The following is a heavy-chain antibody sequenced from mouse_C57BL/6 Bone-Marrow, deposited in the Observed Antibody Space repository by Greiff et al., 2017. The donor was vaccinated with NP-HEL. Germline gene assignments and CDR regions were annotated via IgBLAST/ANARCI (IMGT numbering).Heavy chain of an antibody. D-gene: IGHD1-1*01. CDR2: IPPNSGST. Sequence: QVQLQQPGAELVKPGASVKLSCKASGYTFTSYWMHWVKQRPGQGLEWIGMIPPNSGSTNYNEKFKSKATLTVDKSSSTAYMQLSSLTSEDSAVYYCEIYYYSSSYWYFDVWGTGTTVTVSS. J-gene: IGHJ1*03. V-gene: IGHV1-64*01. CDR3: EIYYYSSSYWYFDV. CDR1: GYTFTSYW.